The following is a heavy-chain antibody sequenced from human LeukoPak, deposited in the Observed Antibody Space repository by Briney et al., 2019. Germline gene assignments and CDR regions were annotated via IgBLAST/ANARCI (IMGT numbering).Heavy chain of an antibody. CDR3: ARDLNIDYRSEAFDASDI. D-gene: IGHD4-11*01. J-gene: IGHJ3*02. Sequence: ASVKVSCKASGYTFTSYYMHWVRQAPGQGLEWMGIINPSGGSTSYAQKFQGRVTMTRDTSTSTVYMELSSLRSEDTAVYYCARDLNIDYRSEAFDASDIWGQGTMVTVSS. CDR2: INPSGGST. V-gene: IGHV1-46*01. CDR1: GYTFTSYY.